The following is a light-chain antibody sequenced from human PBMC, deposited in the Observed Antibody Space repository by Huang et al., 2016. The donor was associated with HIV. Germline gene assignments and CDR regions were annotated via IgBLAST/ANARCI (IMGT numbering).Light chain of an antibody. J-gene: IGKJ3*01. CDR1: QGIANH. CDR3: QKYNSAPRT. CDR2: AAS. Sequence: DIQMTQSPSSLSASVGDRVTISCWASQGIANHLAWYQQRPVKAPKLLIYAASALQSVVPSRFSGSGSGTEFALTISSLQPEDVATYFCQKYNSAPRTFGPGTKVEIK. V-gene: IGKV1-27*01.